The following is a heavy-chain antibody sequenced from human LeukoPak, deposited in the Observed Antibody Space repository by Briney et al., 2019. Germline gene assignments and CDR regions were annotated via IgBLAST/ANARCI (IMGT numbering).Heavy chain of an antibody. CDR3: ARISSSWFFDF. V-gene: IGHV3-23*01. J-gene: IGHJ4*02. Sequence: PGGSLRLSCAASGFTFSDYAMSWVRQAPGKGLEWVSTISGSGGTTYYADSVKGRFTISRENSKNTLYLQMDTLRADDTAVYYCARISSSWFFDFWGQGTLVTVSS. CDR2: ISGSGGTT. D-gene: IGHD6-13*01. CDR1: GFTFSDYA.